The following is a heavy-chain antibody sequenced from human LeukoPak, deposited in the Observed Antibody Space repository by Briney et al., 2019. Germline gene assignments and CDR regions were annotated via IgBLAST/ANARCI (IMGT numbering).Heavy chain of an antibody. D-gene: IGHD1-14*01. CDR1: GGTFSSYA. CDR3: LIPAGGTNPGHFDY. Sequence: GSSVKVSCKASGGTFSSYAISWVRQAPGQGLEWMGGIIPIFGTANYAQKFQGRVTITADKSTSTAYMELSSLRSEDTAVYYCLIPAGGTNPGHFDYWGQGTLVTVSS. J-gene: IGHJ4*02. V-gene: IGHV1-69*06. CDR2: IIPIFGTA.